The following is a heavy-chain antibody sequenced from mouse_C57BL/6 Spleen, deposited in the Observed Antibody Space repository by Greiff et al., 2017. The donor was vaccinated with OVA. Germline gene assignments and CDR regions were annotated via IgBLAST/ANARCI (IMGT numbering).Heavy chain of an antibody. CDR1: GYSFTDYN. D-gene: IGHD2-4*01. CDR2: INPNYGTT. CDR3: ARDPIYYDYDGTFPFAY. Sequence: EVKLQESGPELVKPGASVKISCKASGYSFTDYNMNWVKQSNGKSLEWIGVINPNYGTTSYNQKFKGKATLTVDQSSSTAYMQLNSLTSEDSAVYYCARDPIYYDYDGTFPFAYWGQGTLVTVSA. V-gene: IGHV1-39*01. J-gene: IGHJ3*01.